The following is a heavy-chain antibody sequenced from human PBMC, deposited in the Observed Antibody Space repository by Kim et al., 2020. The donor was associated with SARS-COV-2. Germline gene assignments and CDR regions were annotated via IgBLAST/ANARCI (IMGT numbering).Heavy chain of an antibody. J-gene: IGHJ6*02. D-gene: IGHD7-27*01. V-gene: IGHV3-21*01. Sequence: YNEDSVKGRFTISRDNAKNSLYLQMNSLRAEDTAVYYCAAGEPDYYGMDVWGQGTTVTVSS. CDR3: AAGEPDYYGMDV.